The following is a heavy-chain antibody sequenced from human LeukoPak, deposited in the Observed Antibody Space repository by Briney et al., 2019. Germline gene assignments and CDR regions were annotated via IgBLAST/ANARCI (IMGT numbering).Heavy chain of an antibody. CDR2: ISGYNGDT. D-gene: IGHD1-20*01. V-gene: IGHV1-18*01. CDR1: GGTFSSYA. Sequence: ASVKVSCKASGGTFSSYAISCVRQAPGQGLEWVGWISGYNGDTDYAQKFQGRVILTTDTSTSTVYMEVRSLRSDDTAVYYCARDDWYNWNDGAEKISFHDAFDIWGQGTMVTVSS. J-gene: IGHJ3*02. CDR3: ARDDWYNWNDGAEKISFHDAFDI.